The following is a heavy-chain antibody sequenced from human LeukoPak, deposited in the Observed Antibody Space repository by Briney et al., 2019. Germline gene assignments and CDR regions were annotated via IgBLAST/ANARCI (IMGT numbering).Heavy chain of an antibody. CDR1: GGSISSSNW. CDR3: ARVRAGCSSTSCYLDP. J-gene: IGHJ5*02. CDR2: IYHSGSA. Sequence: SGTLSLTCAVSGGSISSSNWWSWVRQTPGKGLEWIWEIYHSGSAYYNPSLQTRVTISVDKSKNQFSLNLSSMTAADTAVYYCARVRAGCSSTSCYLDPWGQGTLVTVSS. V-gene: IGHV4-4*02. D-gene: IGHD2-2*01.